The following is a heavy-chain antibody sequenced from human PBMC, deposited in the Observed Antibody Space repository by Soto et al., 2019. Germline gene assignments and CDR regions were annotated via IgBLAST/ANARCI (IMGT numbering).Heavy chain of an antibody. CDR1: GFSLTTTDMG. D-gene: IGHD4-17*01. V-gene: IGHV2-5*02. CDR2: IYWDYDK. CDR3: AHAGDYELLSFDH. J-gene: IGHJ4*02. Sequence: QITLKESGPPLVRPAKTLTLTCTFSGFSLTTTDMGVAWIRQPPGKALEWLALIYWDYDKRYNPSLKIMLAISKDTSRDRFVLTINNIDPEDTDTSFWAHAGDYELLSFDHLGSGTLFTVSS.